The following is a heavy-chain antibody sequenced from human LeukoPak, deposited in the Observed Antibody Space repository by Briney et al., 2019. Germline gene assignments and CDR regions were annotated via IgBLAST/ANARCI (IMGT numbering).Heavy chain of an antibody. CDR2: ISSSGSTI. CDR1: GFTFSSYE. J-gene: IGHJ5*02. D-gene: IGHD6-13*01. Sequence: AGGSLRLSCAASGFTFSSYEMNWVRQAPGKGLEWVSYISSSGSTIYYADSVKGRFTISRDNAKNSLYLQMNSLRAEDTAVYYCARERSGAAAPLDPWGQGTLVTVSS. CDR3: ARERSGAAAPLDP. V-gene: IGHV3-48*03.